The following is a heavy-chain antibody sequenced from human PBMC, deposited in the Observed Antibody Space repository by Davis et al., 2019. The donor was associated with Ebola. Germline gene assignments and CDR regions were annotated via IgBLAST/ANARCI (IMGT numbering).Heavy chain of an antibody. J-gene: IGHJ3*01. CDR3: ARSSTSIYGVAMTNDAFDF. Sequence: ASVKVSCKASGYPLRDYGITWVRQAPGQGLEWMGWISGFNGNTNYADKFQGRVTMTTDTTTRTAYMELRRLTSDDTGVYYCARSSTSIYGVAMTNDAFDFWGQGTMVTVSS. CDR2: ISGFNGNT. CDR1: GYPLRDYG. V-gene: IGHV1-18*01. D-gene: IGHD3-3*01.